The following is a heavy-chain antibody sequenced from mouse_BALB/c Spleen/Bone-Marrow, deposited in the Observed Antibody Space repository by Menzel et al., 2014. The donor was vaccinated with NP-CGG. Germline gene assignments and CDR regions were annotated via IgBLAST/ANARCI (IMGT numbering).Heavy chain of an antibody. CDR2: ISYSGST. CDR3: ARFGYDYALDY. CDR1: GDSITSGY. V-gene: IGHV3-8*02. Sequence: EVKVEESGPSLVKPSQTLSLTCSVTGDSITSGYWNWIRKFPGNKLEYMGYISYSGSTYYNPSLKSRISITRDTSKNXYCLQLKSVTTEDTATYYCARFGYDYALDYWGQGTSVTVSS. J-gene: IGHJ4*01. D-gene: IGHD2-2*01.